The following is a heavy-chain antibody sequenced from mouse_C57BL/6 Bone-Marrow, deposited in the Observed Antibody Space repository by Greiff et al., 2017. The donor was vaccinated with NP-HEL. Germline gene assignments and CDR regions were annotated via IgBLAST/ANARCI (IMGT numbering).Heavy chain of an antibody. V-gene: IGHV1-76*01. Sequence: VKLQESGAELVRPGASVKLSCKASGYTFPDYYINWVKQRPGQGLEWIARIYPGSGNTYYNEKFKGKATLTAEKSSSTAYMQLSSLTSEDSAVYFCARGTNYYGSSYDYWGQGTTLTVSS. J-gene: IGHJ2*01. CDR2: IYPGSGNT. CDR3: ARGTNYYGSSYDY. D-gene: IGHD1-1*01. CDR1: GYTFPDYY.